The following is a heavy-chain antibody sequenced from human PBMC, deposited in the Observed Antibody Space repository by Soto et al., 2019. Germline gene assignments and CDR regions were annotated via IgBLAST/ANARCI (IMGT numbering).Heavy chain of an antibody. CDR2: IYYSGST. J-gene: IGHJ4*02. V-gene: IGHV4-39*01. Sequence: QLQLQELGPGLVKPSETLSLTCTVSGGSISSSSYYWGWIRQPPGKGLEWIGSIYYSGSTYYNPSLKSRVTISVDTSKNQFSLKLSSVTAADTAVYYCARSARGGSCYGDWGQGTLVTVSS. CDR3: ARSARGGSCYGD. CDR1: GGSISSSSYY. D-gene: IGHD2-15*01.